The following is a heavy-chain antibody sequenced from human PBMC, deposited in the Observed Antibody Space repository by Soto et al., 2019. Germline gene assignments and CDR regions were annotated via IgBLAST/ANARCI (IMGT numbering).Heavy chain of an antibody. CDR1: GLTFSGSA. Sequence: EVQVVESGGGLVQPGGSLKLSCAASGLTFSGSAMHWVRQASGKGLEWVGRIRSKANSYATAYAASVKGRFTISRDDSKNTAYLQMNSLKTEDTAVYYCSSWGSGQTHDYWGQGTLVTVSS. CDR2: IRSKANSYAT. V-gene: IGHV3-73*02. CDR3: SSWGSGQTHDY. J-gene: IGHJ4*02. D-gene: IGHD3-10*01.